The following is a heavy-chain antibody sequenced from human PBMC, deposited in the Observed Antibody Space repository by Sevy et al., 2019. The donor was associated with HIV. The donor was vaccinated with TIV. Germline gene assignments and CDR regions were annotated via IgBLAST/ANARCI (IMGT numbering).Heavy chain of an antibody. CDR2: ISGSSSYI. Sequence: GGSLRLSCAASGFTFNIYSMNWVRQAPGKGLEWVSSISGSSSYIFYADSVKGRFTISRDNAKNSLYLQMNSLRAVDTAVYYCARGRGDPRADCFDYWGQGTLVTVSS. CDR3: ARGRGDPRADCFDY. CDR1: GFTFNIYS. J-gene: IGHJ4*02. D-gene: IGHD2-21*02. V-gene: IGHV3-21*01.